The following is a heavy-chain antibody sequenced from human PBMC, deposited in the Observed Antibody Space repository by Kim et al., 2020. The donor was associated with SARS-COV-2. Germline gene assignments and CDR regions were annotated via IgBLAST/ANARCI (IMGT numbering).Heavy chain of an antibody. D-gene: IGHD5-12*01. CDR2: MWRPDDST. CDR3: VKGAWLDY. V-gene: IGHV3-23*01. Sequence: GGSLRLSCVASGFSFGTFDMCWVRQAPGKGLKWVSVMWRPDDSTYFAESVKGRFTVSRDSARNTLYLQMNSLRADDTAIYYCVKGAWLDYWGPGTLVTVAS. J-gene: IGHJ4*02. CDR1: GFSFGTFD.